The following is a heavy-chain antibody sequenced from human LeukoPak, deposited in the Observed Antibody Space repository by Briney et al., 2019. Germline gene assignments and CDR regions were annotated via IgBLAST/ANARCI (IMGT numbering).Heavy chain of an antibody. CDR1: GFTFSSYG. V-gene: IGHV3-74*01. CDR2: INSDGRST. Sequence: GGSLRLSCAASGFTFSSYGMHWVRQAPGKGLVWVSHINSDGRSTSYADSVKGRFTISRDNAKNTLYLQMNSLRAEDTAVYYCARGGGYSSGYLGYWGQGTLVTVSS. CDR3: ARGGGYSSGYLGY. J-gene: IGHJ4*02. D-gene: IGHD3-22*01.